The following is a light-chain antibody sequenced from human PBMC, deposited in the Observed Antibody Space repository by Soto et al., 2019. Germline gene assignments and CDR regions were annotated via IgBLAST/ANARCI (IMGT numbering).Light chain of an antibody. CDR1: SSNIGAGYD. Sequence: QSVLTQPPSVSGAPGQRVTISCTGSSSNIGAGYDVHWYQQLPGTAPKLLIYGNSNRPSGVPDRFSGSKSGNAASLAITGLRAEDEADYYCQSYDSSLRVVFGGGTKLTVL. J-gene: IGLJ2*01. V-gene: IGLV1-40*01. CDR2: GNS. CDR3: QSYDSSLRVV.